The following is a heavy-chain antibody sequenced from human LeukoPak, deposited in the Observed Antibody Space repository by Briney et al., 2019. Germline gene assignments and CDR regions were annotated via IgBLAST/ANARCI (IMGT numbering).Heavy chain of an antibody. V-gene: IGHV4-38-2*01. D-gene: IGHD3-10*01. Sequence: SETLSLTCGVSGYSISSGYYWGWIRQTPGKGLEWIGSIYHSGSTHYNPSLKSRVTISVDTSKNHFSLKLRSVTAADTAVYYCARAPPYSSGSGSYFDYWGQGTLVTVSS. J-gene: IGHJ4*02. CDR1: GYSISSGYY. CDR2: IYHSGST. CDR3: ARAPPYSSGSGSYFDY.